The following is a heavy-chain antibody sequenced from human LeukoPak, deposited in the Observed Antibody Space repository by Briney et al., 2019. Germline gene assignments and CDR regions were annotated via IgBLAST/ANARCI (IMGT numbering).Heavy chain of an antibody. CDR3: ARDGIAARPTTYYTDV. J-gene: IGHJ6*03. D-gene: IGHD6-6*01. V-gene: IGHV1-46*01. Sequence: ASVKVSCKASGYTFTSYYMHWVRQAPGQGLEWMGIINPSGGSTSYAQKFQGRVTMTRDTSTSTVYMELSSLRSEDTAVYYCARDGIAARPTTYYTDVWGKGTTVTVSS. CDR2: INPSGGST. CDR1: GYTFTSYY.